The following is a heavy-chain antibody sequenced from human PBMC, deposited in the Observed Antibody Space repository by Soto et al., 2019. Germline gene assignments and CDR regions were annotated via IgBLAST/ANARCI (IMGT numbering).Heavy chain of an antibody. D-gene: IGHD2-8*02. J-gene: IGHJ6*02. CDR1: GYTFTSYA. CDR3: ARGGGVGFGDYTTGGMDV. Sequence: QVQLVQSGAEVKKPGASVKVSCKASGYTFTSYAMHWVRQAPGQRLEWMGWINAGNGNTKYSQKFQGRVTITRDTSASTAYMELSSLRSEDTAVYYGARGGGVGFGDYTTGGMDVWGQGTTVTVSS. CDR2: INAGNGNT. V-gene: IGHV1-3*01.